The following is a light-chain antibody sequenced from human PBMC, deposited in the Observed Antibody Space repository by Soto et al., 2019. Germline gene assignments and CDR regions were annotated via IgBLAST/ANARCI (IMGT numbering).Light chain of an antibody. J-gene: IGKJ3*01. Sequence: DIQMTQSHSTLSASVGDRVTITCRASQSISSWLAWYPQKPGKAPKILIYDASSLESGVPSRFSGSGSGTEFTLTISSLQPDDFATYYCQQYNSYPFTFGPGTKVDIK. CDR3: QQYNSYPFT. CDR1: QSISSW. CDR2: DAS. V-gene: IGKV1-5*01.